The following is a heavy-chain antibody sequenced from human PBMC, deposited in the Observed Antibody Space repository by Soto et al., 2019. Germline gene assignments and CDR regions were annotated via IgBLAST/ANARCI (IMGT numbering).Heavy chain of an antibody. D-gene: IGHD3-10*01. CDR2: TRNKARSYTT. V-gene: IGHV3-72*01. CDR3: VRVRGGGTYHFDY. Sequence: EVQLVESGGDLVQPGGSLRLSCAASGFTFSDHYMDWVRQAPGKGLEWVGRTRNKARSYTTDYAASVNGRFTISRDDSKNSLYLQMNSLKTDDTAVYYCVRVRGGGTYHFDYWGQGTLVTVSS. J-gene: IGHJ4*02. CDR1: GFTFSDHY.